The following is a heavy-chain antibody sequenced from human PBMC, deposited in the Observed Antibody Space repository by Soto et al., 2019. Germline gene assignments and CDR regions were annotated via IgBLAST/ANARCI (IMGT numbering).Heavy chain of an antibody. V-gene: IGHV3-15*01. CDR3: TTYPIRYFDWLFPRGPHQQDYYYGMDV. J-gene: IGHJ6*02. D-gene: IGHD3-9*01. CDR2: IKSKTDGGTT. CDR1: GFTFSNAW. Sequence: PGGSLRLSCAASGFTFSNAWMSWVRQAPGKGLEWVGRIKSKTDGGTTDYAAPVKGRFTISRDDSKNTLYLQMNSLKTEDTAVYYCTTYPIRYFDWLFPRGPHQQDYYYGMDVWGQGTTVTVSS.